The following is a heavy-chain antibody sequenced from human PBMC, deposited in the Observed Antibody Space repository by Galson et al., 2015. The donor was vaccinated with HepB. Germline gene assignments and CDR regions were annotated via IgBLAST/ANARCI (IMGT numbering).Heavy chain of an antibody. CDR2: ISGSGGST. V-gene: IGHV3-23*01. Sequence: SLRLSCAASGFTFSGKWMHWVRQVPGKGLEWVSAISGSGGSTYYADSVKGRFTISRDNSKNTLYLQMNSLRAEDTAVYYCAKAVTTRGGYFQHWGQGTLVTVSS. J-gene: IGHJ1*01. D-gene: IGHD1/OR15-1a*01. CDR1: GFTFSGKW. CDR3: AKAVTTRGGYFQH.